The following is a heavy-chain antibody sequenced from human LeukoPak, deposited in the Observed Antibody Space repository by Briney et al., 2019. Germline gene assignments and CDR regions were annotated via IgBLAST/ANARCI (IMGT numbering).Heavy chain of an antibody. V-gene: IGHV3-11*06. Sequence: GGSLRLSCAASGFTFSDYYMSWIRQGPGKGLEWVSYIRSSGSYTNYADSVKGRFTISRDNAKNSLYLQMNSLRAGDTAVYYCAREGDTGMDVWGKGTTVTVSS. CDR3: AREGDTGMDV. D-gene: IGHD3-16*01. CDR2: IRSSGSYT. J-gene: IGHJ6*04. CDR1: GFTFSDYY.